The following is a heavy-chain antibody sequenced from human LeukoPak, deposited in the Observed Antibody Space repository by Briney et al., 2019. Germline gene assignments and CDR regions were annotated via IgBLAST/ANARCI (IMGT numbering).Heavy chain of an antibody. CDR1: GYTFTGYY. Sequence: ASVKVSCKASGYTFTGYYMHWVRQAPGQGLEWMGWINPNSGGTNYAQKFQGRVTMTRDTSISTAYMELSRLRSDDTAVYYCARERTYYGSGSYYRSGGNYYYYMDVWGKGTTVTISS. D-gene: IGHD3-10*01. V-gene: IGHV1-2*02. CDR2: INPNSGGT. J-gene: IGHJ6*03. CDR3: ARERTYYGSGSYYRSGGNYYYYMDV.